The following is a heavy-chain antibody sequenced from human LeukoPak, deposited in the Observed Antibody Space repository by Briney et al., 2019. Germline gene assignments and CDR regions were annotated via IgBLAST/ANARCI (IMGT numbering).Heavy chain of an antibody. D-gene: IGHD3-22*01. CDR1: GFTFSSYA. J-gene: IGHJ4*02. Sequence: PGGSLRLSCAASGFTFSSYAMHWVRQAPGKGLEWVSGISWNSGSIGYADSVKGRFTISRDNAKNSLYLQMNSLRAEDTALYYCAKDPYSGYHYGGFFDYWGQGTLVTVSS. CDR2: ISWNSGSI. V-gene: IGHV3-9*01. CDR3: AKDPYSGYHYGGFFDY.